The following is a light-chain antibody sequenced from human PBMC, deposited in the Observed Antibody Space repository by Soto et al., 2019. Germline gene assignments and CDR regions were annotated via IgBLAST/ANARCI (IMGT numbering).Light chain of an antibody. CDR3: AAWDDSLNGVV. V-gene: IGLV1-44*01. J-gene: IGLJ2*01. CDR2: SNN. Sequence: QSVLTQPPSASGTPGQRVTISCSGGSSNIGSYTVNWYQQLPGTAPKLLIYSNNQRPSGVPDRFSGSKSGTSVSLAISGLQSEDEADYYCAAWDDSLNGVVLGGVTKLTVL. CDR1: SSNIGSYT.